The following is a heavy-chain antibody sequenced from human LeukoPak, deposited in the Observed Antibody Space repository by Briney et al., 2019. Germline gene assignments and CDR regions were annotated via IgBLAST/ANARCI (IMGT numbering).Heavy chain of an antibody. J-gene: IGHJ4*02. Sequence: GESLKISCKGSGYSFSNYWIAWVRQMPGTGLEWMGIIYPGDSDTRYSPSFQGQVTISADKSISTAYLQWRSLKASDTAMYYCARHTLLGGSISPFDYWGQGNLVTVSS. D-gene: IGHD3-16*01. CDR1: GYSFSNYW. CDR3: ARHTLLGGSISPFDY. V-gene: IGHV5-51*01. CDR2: IYPGDSDT.